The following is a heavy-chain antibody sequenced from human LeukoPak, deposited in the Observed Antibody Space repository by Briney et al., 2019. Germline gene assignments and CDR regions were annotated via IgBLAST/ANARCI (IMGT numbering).Heavy chain of an antibody. Sequence: GGSLSLSCAASGFTFSSYAMSRVRPAPGKGLEWVSAISGSGGSTYYADSVKGRFTISRDNSKNTLYLQMNSLRAEDTAVYYCAKSFEAMIVVVIFDYWGQGTLVTVSS. CDR3: AKSFEAMIVVVIFDY. CDR1: GFTFSSYA. J-gene: IGHJ4*02. V-gene: IGHV3-23*01. CDR2: ISGSGGST. D-gene: IGHD3-22*01.